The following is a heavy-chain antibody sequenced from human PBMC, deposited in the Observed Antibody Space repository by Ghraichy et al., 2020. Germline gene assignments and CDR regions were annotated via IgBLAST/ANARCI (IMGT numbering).Heavy chain of an antibody. CDR2: IRDNGSDT. CDR1: GFIFSNYA. CDR3: VRDTGMFYFDC. J-gene: IGHJ4*02. Sequence: GGSLRLSCSGSGFIFSNYAMHRVRRAPGKGLEYVSAIRDNGSDTYYADSVEGRFTVSRNNLKSTLYLQMSGLRPEDSAVYYCVRDTGMFYFDCWGRGTLVTVSS. D-gene: IGHD1-14*01. V-gene: IGHV3-64D*06.